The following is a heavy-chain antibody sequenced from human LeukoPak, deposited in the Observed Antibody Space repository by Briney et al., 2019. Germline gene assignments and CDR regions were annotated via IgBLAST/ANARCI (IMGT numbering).Heavy chain of an antibody. D-gene: IGHD3-22*01. Sequence: SVKVSCKASGGTFSSYAISWLRQAPGQGLEWMGRIIPIFGTANYAQTFQGRVTITADKSTSTAYMELSSLRSEEPAVYYCARSYYYDSSGWFDPWGQGTLVTVSS. CDR1: GGTFSSYA. CDR3: ARSYYYDSSGWFDP. J-gene: IGHJ5*02. CDR2: IIPIFGTA. V-gene: IGHV1-69*06.